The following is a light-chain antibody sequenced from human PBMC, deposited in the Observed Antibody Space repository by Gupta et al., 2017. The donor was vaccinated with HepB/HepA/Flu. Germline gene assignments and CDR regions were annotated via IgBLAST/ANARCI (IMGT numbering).Light chain of an antibody. V-gene: IGKV1-27*01. J-gene: IGKJ1*01. CDR1: QVISNS. CDR2: AAS. Sequence: DIQMTQSPSSLSASIGDRVTITCRASQVISNSLAWYQQKPGKVPKLLIYAASTLHSGVPSRFSGGGSGTDFTLTISSLQPEDVATYYCQKDNSVPRTFGQGTKVEIK. CDR3: QKDNSVPRT.